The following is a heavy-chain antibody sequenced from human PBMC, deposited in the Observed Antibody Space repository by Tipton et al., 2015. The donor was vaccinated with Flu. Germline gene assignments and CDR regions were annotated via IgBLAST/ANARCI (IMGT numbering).Heavy chain of an antibody. CDR3: ARDSPYGDYFFDY. V-gene: IGHV3-21*01. J-gene: IGHJ4*02. Sequence: GSLRLSCAASGFTFSSYSMNWVRQAPGKGLEWVSSISSSSSYIYYADSVKGRFTISRDNAKNSLYLQMNSLRAEDTAVYYCARDSPYGDYFFDYWGQGTLVTVSS. CDR1: GFTFSSYS. D-gene: IGHD4-17*01. CDR2: ISSSSSYI.